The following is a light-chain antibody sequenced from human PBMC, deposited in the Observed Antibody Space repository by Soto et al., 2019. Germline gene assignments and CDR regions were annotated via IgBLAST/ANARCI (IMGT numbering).Light chain of an antibody. J-gene: IGKJ2*01. Sequence: EVVLTQSPDTLSLTPGERATLSCRASQSVPSNYLAWYQQKPGQAPRLLIYGASNRATGVPDRFSGSGSGTDFTLTITRLEPEDFAVYACQQYGTSPLMYTFGQGTKL. CDR1: QSVPSNY. CDR3: QQYGTSPLMYT. V-gene: IGKV3-20*01. CDR2: GAS.